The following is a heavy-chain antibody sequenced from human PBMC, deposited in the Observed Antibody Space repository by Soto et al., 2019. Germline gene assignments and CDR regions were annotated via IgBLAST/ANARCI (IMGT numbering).Heavy chain of an antibody. D-gene: IGHD4-17*01. CDR3: AKRLLRGTTLSVLDY. CDR1: GFTFSSFG. Sequence: PGGSLRLSCAASGFTFSSFGMHWVRQAPGKGLEWVALLSYDGSKEYYADSVKGRFSVSRDNSKNTPYLQMNSLRVEDTAVYFCAKRLLRGTTLSVLDYWGRGTLVTVS. CDR2: LSYDGSKE. V-gene: IGHV3-30*18. J-gene: IGHJ4*02.